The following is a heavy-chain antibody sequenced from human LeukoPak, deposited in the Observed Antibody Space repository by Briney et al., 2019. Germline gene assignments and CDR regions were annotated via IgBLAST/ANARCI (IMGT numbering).Heavy chain of an antibody. CDR2: IWYDGSNK. CDR1: AFIFSGHW. Sequence: SGGSLRLSCEGSAFIFSGHWMNWVRQTPGKGLEWVAVIWYDGSNKYYADSVKGRFTISRDNSKNTLYLQMNSLRAEDTAVYYCARGSGPMIWGQGTLVTVSS. CDR3: ARGSGPMI. J-gene: IGHJ4*02. V-gene: IGHV3-33*08. D-gene: IGHD1-26*01.